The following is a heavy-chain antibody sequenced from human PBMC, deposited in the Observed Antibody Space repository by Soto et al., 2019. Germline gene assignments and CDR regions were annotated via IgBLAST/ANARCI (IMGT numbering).Heavy chain of an antibody. J-gene: IGHJ4*02. D-gene: IGHD6-19*01. CDR2: IKQDGSEK. Sequence: GGSLRLSCAASGFTFSSYWMSWVRQAPGKGLEWVANIKQDGSEKYYVDSVKGRFTISRDNAKNSLYLQMNSLRAEDTAVYYCARHKSSSGWYKRGYYFDYWGQGTLVTVSS. V-gene: IGHV3-7*01. CDR1: GFTFSSYW. CDR3: ARHKSSSGWYKRGYYFDY.